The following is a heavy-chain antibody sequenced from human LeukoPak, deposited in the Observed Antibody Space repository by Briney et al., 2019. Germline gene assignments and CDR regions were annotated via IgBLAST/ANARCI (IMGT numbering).Heavy chain of an antibody. J-gene: IGHJ4*02. CDR2: ITPNSGAT. Sequence: GASVKVSFKASGYTFTDYYIHWVRQAPGQGLEWMGWITPNSGATKFAQKFQGRVTMTSDTSISTAYKELSRLRSDDTAVYSCARGPRIVGSHYYFDYWGQGTLVTVSS. CDR1: GYTFTDYY. D-gene: IGHD1-26*01. V-gene: IGHV1-2*02. CDR3: ARGPRIVGSHYYFDY.